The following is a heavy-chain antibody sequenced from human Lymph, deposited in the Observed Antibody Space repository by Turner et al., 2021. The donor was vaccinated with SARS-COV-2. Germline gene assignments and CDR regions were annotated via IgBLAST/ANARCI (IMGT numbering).Heavy chain of an antibody. J-gene: IGHJ5*02. CDR2: IYYRGST. CDR1: GGSMNSNY. D-gene: IGHD2-21*02. CDR3: ARETVNNWVDP. Sequence: QVQLQASRPRLVKPLETLSLTCTVSGGSMNSNYWSWIRQPPGKRLVWIGYIYYRGSTNYNPSLESRVTISVDTSRNQFSLNLTSVTAADTAIYYCARETVNNWVDPWGQGTLVTVSS. V-gene: IGHV4-59*01.